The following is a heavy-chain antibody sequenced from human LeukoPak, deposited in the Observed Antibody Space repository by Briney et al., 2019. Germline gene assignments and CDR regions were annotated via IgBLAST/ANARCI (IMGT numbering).Heavy chain of an antibody. CDR3: ARARSSYGYGDAFDI. Sequence: GGSLRLSCVAAGFTFSTYAMHWVRQAPGKGLEWVAVISYDGSSKYYADSVMGRFTITRDNSKNTLYLQMNSLRAEDTAVYYCARARSSYGYGDAFDIWGQGTMVTVSS. D-gene: IGHD5-18*01. J-gene: IGHJ3*02. V-gene: IGHV3-30*04. CDR1: GFTFSTYA. CDR2: ISYDGSSK.